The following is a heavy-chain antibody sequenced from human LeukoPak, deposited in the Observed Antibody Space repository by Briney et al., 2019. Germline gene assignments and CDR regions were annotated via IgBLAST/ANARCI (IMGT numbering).Heavy chain of an antibody. J-gene: IGHJ4*02. CDR2: ISAYNGNT. D-gene: IGHD3-22*01. Sequence: GASVKVSCKASGYTFIRYGISWVRQAPGQGLEWMGWISAYNGNTNYAQKLQGRVTMTTDTSTSTAYMELRSLRSDDTAMYYCASVRYYDTSGYYTLFDYWGQGTLVTVSS. CDR1: GYTFIRYG. V-gene: IGHV1-18*01. CDR3: ASVRYYDTSGYYTLFDY.